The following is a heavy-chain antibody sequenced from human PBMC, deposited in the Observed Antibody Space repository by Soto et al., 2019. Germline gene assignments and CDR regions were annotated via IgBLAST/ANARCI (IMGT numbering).Heavy chain of an antibody. CDR2: ISAYNGNT. D-gene: IGHD3-3*01. J-gene: IGHJ6*02. CDR1: GYTFTSYG. CDR3: ASTGGAYYDFWSGYSAHDYYYYGKDV. Sequence: AAVKVSCKACGYTFTSYGISWVRQAPGQGLEWMGWISAYNGNTNYAQKLQGRVTMTTDTSTSTAYMELRSLRSDDTAVYYCASTGGAYYDFWSGYSAHDYYYYGKDVCGQGTTVTVS. V-gene: IGHV1-18*01.